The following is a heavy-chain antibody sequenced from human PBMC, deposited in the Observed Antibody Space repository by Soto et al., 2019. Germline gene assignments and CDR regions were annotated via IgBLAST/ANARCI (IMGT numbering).Heavy chain of an antibody. V-gene: IGHV3-53*01. CDR1: GFTVSSNY. CDR3: ARSPYYYDSSGYYPFDY. D-gene: IGHD3-22*01. J-gene: IGHJ4*02. Sequence: GGSLRLSCAASGFTVSSNYMSWVRQAPGKGLEWVSVIYSGGSTYYADSVKGRFTISRDNSKNTLYLQMNSLRAEDTAVYYCARSPYYYDSSGYYPFDYWGQGTLVTVSS. CDR2: IYSGGST.